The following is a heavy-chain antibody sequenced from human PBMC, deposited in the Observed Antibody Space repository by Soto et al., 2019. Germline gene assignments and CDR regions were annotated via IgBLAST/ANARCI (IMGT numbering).Heavy chain of an antibody. V-gene: IGHV3-48*02. CDR3: ARAASIAVAGTNFLDYYGMDV. J-gene: IGHJ6*02. D-gene: IGHD6-19*01. CDR1: GFTFSSYS. Sequence: EVQLVESGGGLVQPGGSLRLSCAASGFTFSSYSMNWVRQAPGKGLEWASYISSSSSTIYYADSVKGRFTISRDNAKNSLYLQMNSLRDEDTAVYYCARAASIAVAGTNFLDYYGMDVWGQGTTVTVSS. CDR2: ISSSSSTI.